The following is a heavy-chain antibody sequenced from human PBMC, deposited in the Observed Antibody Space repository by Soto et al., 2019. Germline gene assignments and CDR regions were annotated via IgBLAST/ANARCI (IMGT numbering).Heavy chain of an antibody. CDR2: IKRDGSQK. J-gene: IGHJ4*02. CDR3: ASVLYYFDY. CDR1: GFTFSSYW. V-gene: IGHV3-7*01. Sequence: GGSLRLSCAASGFTFSSYWMTWVRQAPGKGLEWVAVIKRDGSQKYYVDSVKGRFTISRDNAKNSLYLRMNSLRAADTAVYYCASVLYYFDYWGQGTLVTVSS.